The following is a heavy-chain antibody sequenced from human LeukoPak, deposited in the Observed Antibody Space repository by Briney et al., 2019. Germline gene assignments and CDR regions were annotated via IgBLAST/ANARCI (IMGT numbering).Heavy chain of an antibody. CDR3: ARSRDGYDSHFDY. Sequence: GGSLRLSCAASGFTFSNYAMHWVRQAPGKGLEWVAVISFDGGNKYYADPVKGRFTISRDNSKNTLYLQMNSLRAEDTAVYYCARSRDGYDSHFDYWGQGTLVTVSS. CDR1: GFTFSNYA. D-gene: IGHD5-24*01. V-gene: IGHV3-30-3*01. J-gene: IGHJ4*02. CDR2: ISFDGGNK.